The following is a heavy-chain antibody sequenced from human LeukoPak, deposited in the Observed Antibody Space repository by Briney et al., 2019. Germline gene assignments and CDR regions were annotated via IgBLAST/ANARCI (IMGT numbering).Heavy chain of an antibody. CDR2: ISYDGSNK. V-gene: IGHV3-30*18. J-gene: IGHJ6*03. Sequence: GRSLRLSCAASGFTFSSYGMHWVRQAPGKGLEWVAVISYDGSNKYYADSVKGRFTISRDNSKNTLYLQMNSLRAEDTAVYYCAKSSTFYYYYSMDVWGKGTTVTVSS. CDR1: GFTFSSYG. CDR3: AKSSTFYYYYSMDV.